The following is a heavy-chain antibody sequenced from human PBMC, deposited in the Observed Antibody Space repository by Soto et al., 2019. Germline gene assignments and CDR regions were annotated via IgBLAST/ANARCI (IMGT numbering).Heavy chain of an antibody. CDR1: GFTFSSYS. V-gene: IGHV3-48*01. D-gene: IGHD1-7*01. Sequence: GGSLRLSCAASGFTFSSYSMNWVRQAPGKGLEWVSYISSSSSTIYYADSVKGRFTISRDNAKNSLYLQMNSLRAEDTAVYYCARGGFWNYGRIDYWGQGTLVTVSS. J-gene: IGHJ4*02. CDR3: ARGGFWNYGRIDY. CDR2: ISSSSSTI.